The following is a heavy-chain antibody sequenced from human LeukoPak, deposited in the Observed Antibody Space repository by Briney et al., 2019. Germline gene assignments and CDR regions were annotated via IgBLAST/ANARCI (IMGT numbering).Heavy chain of an antibody. D-gene: IGHD1-26*01. CDR1: GYTFTVYY. J-gene: IGHJ4*02. V-gene: IGHV1-2*06. CDR3: ASQNMEWELLAFDY. CDR2: INPNNGGT. Sequence: ASVKVSCKASGYTFTVYYMHWLRQAPGQGLEWMGRINPNNGGTNYAQNFQGRVTMTRDTSISTAYMELSSLISDDTAVYYCASQNMEWELLAFDYWGQGTLGTVSS.